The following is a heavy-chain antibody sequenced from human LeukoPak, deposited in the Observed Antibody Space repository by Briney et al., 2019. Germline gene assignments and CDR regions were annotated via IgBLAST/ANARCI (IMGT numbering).Heavy chain of an antibody. V-gene: IGHV1-2*02. CDR2: INPNSGGT. D-gene: IGHD3-3*01. J-gene: IGHJ6*03. CDR1: GYTFTGYY. CDR3: AREEGRIWSEDYMDV. Sequence: GASVKVSCKASGYTFTGYYMHWVRQAPGQGLEWMGWINPNSGGTNYAQKFQGRVTMTRDTCISTAYMELSRLRSDDTAVYHCAREEGRIWSEDYMDVWGKGTTVTVSS.